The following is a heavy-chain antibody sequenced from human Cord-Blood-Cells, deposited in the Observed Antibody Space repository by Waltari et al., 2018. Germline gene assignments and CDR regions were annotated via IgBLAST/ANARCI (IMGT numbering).Heavy chain of an antibody. Sequence: QVQLVQSGAEVKKPGSSVKVSCKASGGTLSSYAISWVRQAPGQGLEWMGRIIPILGIANYAQKFQGRVTITADKSTSTAYMELSSLRSEDTAVYYCARSLYYDFWSGYYYFDYWGQGTLVTVSS. CDR1: GGTLSSYA. V-gene: IGHV1-69*09. CDR2: IIPILGIA. D-gene: IGHD3-3*01. CDR3: ARSLYYDFWSGYYYFDY. J-gene: IGHJ4*02.